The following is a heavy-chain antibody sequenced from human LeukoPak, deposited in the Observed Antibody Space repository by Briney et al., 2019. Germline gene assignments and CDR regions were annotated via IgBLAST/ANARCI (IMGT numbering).Heavy chain of an antibody. D-gene: IGHD5-12*01. CDR1: GYTFTSYG. CDR2: ISAYNGNT. Sequence: GASVKVSCKASGYTFTSYGISWVRQAPGQGLEWMGWISAYNGNTNYAQKLQGRVTMTTDTSTSTAYMELRSLRSDDTAVYYCARGPRWLQLLGYCFDYWGQGTLVTVSS. CDR3: ARGPRWLQLLGYCFDY. J-gene: IGHJ4*02. V-gene: IGHV1-18*01.